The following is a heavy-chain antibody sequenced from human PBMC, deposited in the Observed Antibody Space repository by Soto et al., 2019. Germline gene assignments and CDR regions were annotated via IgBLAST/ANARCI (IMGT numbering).Heavy chain of an antibody. CDR2: ISYDGSNK. V-gene: IGHV3-30*18. D-gene: IGHD6-13*01. CDR3: AKLRSSSWTQYAFDI. J-gene: IGHJ3*02. Sequence: LRLSCAASGFTFSSYGMHWARQAPGKGLEWVAVISYDGSNKYYADSVRGRFTISRDNSKNTLWLQMNTLRAEDTAVYYCAKLRSSSWTQYAFDIWGHGTMVTVSS. CDR1: GFTFSSYG.